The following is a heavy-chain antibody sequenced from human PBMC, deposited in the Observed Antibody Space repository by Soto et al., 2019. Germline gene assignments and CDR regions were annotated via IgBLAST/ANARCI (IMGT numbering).Heavy chain of an antibody. D-gene: IGHD3-10*01. CDR2: IIPILGIA. CDR3: ASSSRVLLDY. J-gene: IGHJ4*02. CDR1: GGTFSSYS. V-gene: IGHV1-69*02. Sequence: QVQLVQSGAEVKKPGSSVKVSCKASGGTFSSYSISWVRQAPGQGLEWMGRIIPILGIANYAQKFQGRVTITADKSTSTAYRERSSLRSEDTAVYYCASSSRVLLDYWGQGTLVTVSS.